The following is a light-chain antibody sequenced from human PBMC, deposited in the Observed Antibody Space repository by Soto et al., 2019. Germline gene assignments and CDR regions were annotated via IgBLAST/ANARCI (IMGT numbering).Light chain of an antibody. V-gene: IGKV1-5*03. CDR3: QQYNSYSQT. Sequence: DIQVTQSPSTLSASVGDRVTITCRASQSISSWLAWYQQKPGKAPKLLIYKASSLESGVPSRFSGSGSGTEFTLTISSLQPDDFATYYCQQYNSYSQTVGQGTKVDI. J-gene: IGKJ1*01. CDR1: QSISSW. CDR2: KAS.